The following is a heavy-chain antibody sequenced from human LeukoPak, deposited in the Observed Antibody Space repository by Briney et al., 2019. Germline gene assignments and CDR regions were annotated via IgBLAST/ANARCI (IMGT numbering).Heavy chain of an antibody. CDR3: AKGARGNSIPYCSGGSGFDS. CDR2: LYTCGST. D-gene: IGHD2-15*01. Sequence: RGSLRLSCAASGFTVSGNYMTWVRQAPGKGLAWVAVLYTCGSTFYADSVKGRFTISRDSSKNTLYLQMNSLRADDTAVYYCAKGARGNSIPYCSGGSGFDSWGQGTLVTVSS. CDR1: GFTVSGNY. V-gene: IGHV3-66*01. J-gene: IGHJ4*02.